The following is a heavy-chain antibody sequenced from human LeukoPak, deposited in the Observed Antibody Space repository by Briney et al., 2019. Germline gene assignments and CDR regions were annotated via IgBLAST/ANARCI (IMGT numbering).Heavy chain of an antibody. J-gene: IGHJ2*01. CDR1: GYTFTNYG. V-gene: IGHV1-18*01. Sequence: ASVKVSCKASGYTFTNYGLTWVRQAPGQGLEWMGRISVYNDKSDYAQKFQGRVTMTADTSTRTAYLELRSLRSDDTAVYYCARTVAGGGYWYFDLWGRGTLATVSS. CDR2: ISVYNDKS. D-gene: IGHD6-19*01. CDR3: ARTVAGGGYWYFDL.